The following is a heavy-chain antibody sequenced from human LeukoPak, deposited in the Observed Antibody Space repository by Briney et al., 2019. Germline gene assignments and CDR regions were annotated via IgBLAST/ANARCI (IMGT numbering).Heavy chain of an antibody. CDR1: GFTFSIYA. Sequence: PGGPLRLSCAASGFTFSIYAMHCVRQAPGKGLEYVSAISSNGGSTYYANSVKGRFTISRDNSKNTLYLQMGSLRVDDMAVYYCAEAGGFGTRDFYYWGQGTLVTVSS. D-gene: IGHD3-16*01. V-gene: IGHV3-64*01. CDR3: AEAGGFGTRDFYY. J-gene: IGHJ4*02. CDR2: ISSNGGST.